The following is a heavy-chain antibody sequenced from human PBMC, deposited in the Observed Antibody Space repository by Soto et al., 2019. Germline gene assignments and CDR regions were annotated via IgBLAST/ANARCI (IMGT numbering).Heavy chain of an antibody. Sequence: GSLRLSCAASGFSFSSYWMHWVRHAPGKGLVWVSRINSDGSSTSYADSVKGGFTISRDNAKNTMYLQMNSLRAEDTAVYYCARDSPYCTNGVCYYYYYMDVWGKGTTVTVSS. D-gene: IGHD2-8*01. CDR3: ARDSPYCTNGVCYYYYYMDV. CDR1: GFSFSSYW. CDR2: INSDGSST. V-gene: IGHV3-74*01. J-gene: IGHJ6*03.